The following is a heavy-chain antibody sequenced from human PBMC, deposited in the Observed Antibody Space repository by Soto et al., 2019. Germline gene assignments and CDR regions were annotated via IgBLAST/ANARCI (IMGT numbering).Heavy chain of an antibody. CDR3: ASGPLPEQLVSPFHYYYYGMDV. V-gene: IGHV1-69*13. D-gene: IGHD6-6*01. CDR2: IIPIFGTA. Sequence: GASVKVSCKASGGTFSSYAISWVRQAPGQGLEWMGGIIPIFGTANYAQKFQGRVTITADESTSTAYMELSSLRSEDTAVYYCASGPLPEQLVSPFHYYYYGMDVWGQGTTVTVSS. J-gene: IGHJ6*02. CDR1: GGTFSSYA.